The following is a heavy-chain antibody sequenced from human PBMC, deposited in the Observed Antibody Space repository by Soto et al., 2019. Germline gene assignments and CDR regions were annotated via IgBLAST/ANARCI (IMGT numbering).Heavy chain of an antibody. Sequence: ASVKVSCKASGYTFTSYGISWVRQAPGQGLEWMGWISAYNGNTNYAQKLQGRVTMTTDTSTSTAHMELRSLRSDDTAVYYCARLTTVTTVSPDENWFDPWGQGTLVTVSS. CDR2: ISAYNGNT. CDR3: ARLTTVTTVSPDENWFDP. CDR1: GYTFTSYG. V-gene: IGHV1-18*04. J-gene: IGHJ5*02. D-gene: IGHD4-17*01.